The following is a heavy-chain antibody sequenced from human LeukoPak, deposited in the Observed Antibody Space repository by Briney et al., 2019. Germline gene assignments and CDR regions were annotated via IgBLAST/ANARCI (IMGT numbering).Heavy chain of an antibody. CDR3: ASSSSSWYY. Sequence: GGSLRLSCAASGFTFSSYSMNWVRQAPGKGLEWVSYISSSSSTIYYADSVKGRFTISRDNAKNSLYLQMNSLRAEDTAVYYCASSSSSWYYWGQGTLVTVSS. V-gene: IGHV3-48*01. D-gene: IGHD6-13*01. CDR1: GFTFSSYS. CDR2: ISSSSSTI. J-gene: IGHJ4*02.